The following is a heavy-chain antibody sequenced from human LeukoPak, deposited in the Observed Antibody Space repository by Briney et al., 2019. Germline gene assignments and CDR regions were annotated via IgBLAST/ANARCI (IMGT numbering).Heavy chain of an antibody. CDR2: IDTAGVT. CDR3: ARRRYGLGSYSDAFDI. CDR1: GFTFISCD. J-gene: IGHJ3*02. V-gene: IGHV3-13*04. D-gene: IGHD3-10*01. Sequence: PGGSLRLSCAASGFTFISCDMHWVRQPTGKGLEWVSGIDTAGVTYYAGSVKGRFTISRENAKNSLSLQMNSLRAGDTAVYYCARRRYGLGSYSDAFDIWGQGTMVTVSS.